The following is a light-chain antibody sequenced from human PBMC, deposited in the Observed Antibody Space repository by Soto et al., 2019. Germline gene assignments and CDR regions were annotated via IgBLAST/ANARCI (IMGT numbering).Light chain of an antibody. CDR1: SSDVGGYNY. CDR2: DVS. J-gene: IGLJ1*01. Sequence: QSALTQPASVSGSPGQSITISCTGTSSDVGGYNYVSWYQQHPGKAPKLMIYDVSNRPSGVSNRFSGSKSGNTASLTISGLQAEDEADYYCSSYTCSSTDVFGTGTKVTVL. CDR3: SSYTCSSTDV. V-gene: IGLV2-14*01.